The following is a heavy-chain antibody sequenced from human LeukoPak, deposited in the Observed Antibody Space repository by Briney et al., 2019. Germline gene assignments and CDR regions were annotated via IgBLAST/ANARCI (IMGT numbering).Heavy chain of an antibody. CDR3: ARHLSSGSSWYNDY. Sequence: SETLSLTCTVSGGSISSSSYYWGWIRQPPGKGLGWIGSIYYSGSTYYNPSLKSRVTISVDTSKNQFSLKLSSVTAADTAVYYCARHLSSGSSWYNDYWGQGTLVTVSS. V-gene: IGHV4-39*01. D-gene: IGHD6-13*01. CDR2: IYYSGST. J-gene: IGHJ4*02. CDR1: GGSISSSSYY.